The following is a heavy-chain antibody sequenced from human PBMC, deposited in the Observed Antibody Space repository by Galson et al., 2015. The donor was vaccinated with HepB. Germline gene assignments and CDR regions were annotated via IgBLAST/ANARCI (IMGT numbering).Heavy chain of an antibody. CDR1: GYSFTSYW. J-gene: IGHJ4*02. CDR2: IYPGDSDT. CDR3: ARQGDYCSSTSCLYYFDY. Sequence: QSGAEVKKPGESLKISCKGSGYSFTSYWIGWVRQMPGKGLEWMGIIYPGDSDTRYSPSFQGQVTISADKSISTAYLQWSSLKASDTAMYYCARQGDYCSSTSCLYYFDYWGQGTLVTVSS. D-gene: IGHD2-2*01. V-gene: IGHV5-51*01.